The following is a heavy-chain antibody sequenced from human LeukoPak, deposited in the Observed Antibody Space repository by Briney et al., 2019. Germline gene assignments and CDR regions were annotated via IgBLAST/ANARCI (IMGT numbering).Heavy chain of an antibody. CDR3: ARRRYSTSLGDFDY. V-gene: IGHV3-48*04. Sequence: PGGSLRLSCAASGFTFSSYSMNWVRQAPGKGLEWVSYISSSSSTIYYADSVKGRFTISRDNAKNSLYLQMNSLRAEDTAVYYCARRRYSTSLGDFDYWGQGTLVTVSS. J-gene: IGHJ4*02. D-gene: IGHD6-13*01. CDR2: ISSSSSTI. CDR1: GFTFSSYS.